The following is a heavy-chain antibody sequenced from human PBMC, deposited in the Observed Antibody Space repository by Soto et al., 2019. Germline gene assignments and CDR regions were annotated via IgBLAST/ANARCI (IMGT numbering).Heavy chain of an antibody. D-gene: IGHD5-18*01. Sequence: ESLKISCQGSGYYFISYWISWVRQLPGKGLEWMGMIDPSDSYTNYSPSFQGHVTISADTSITTAYLQWGSLKASDTAMYYCARHPVDTANYYSYYGLDVWGQGTTVTVSS. CDR3: ARHPVDTANYYSYYGLDV. J-gene: IGHJ6*02. CDR2: IDPSDSYT. CDR1: GYYFISYW. V-gene: IGHV5-10-1*01.